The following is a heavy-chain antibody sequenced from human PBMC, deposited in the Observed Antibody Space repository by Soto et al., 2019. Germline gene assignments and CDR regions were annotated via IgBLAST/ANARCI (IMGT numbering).Heavy chain of an antibody. Sequence: ESGGGVVQPGRSLRLSCAASGFTFSSYGMHWVRQAPGKGLEWVAVIWYDGSNKYYADSVKGRFTISRDNSKNTLYLQMNSLRAEDTAVYYCARVTTSHYYGMDVWGQGTTVTVSS. D-gene: IGHD3-22*01. J-gene: IGHJ6*02. CDR2: IWYDGSNK. CDR3: ARVTTSHYYGMDV. V-gene: IGHV3-33*01. CDR1: GFTFSSYG.